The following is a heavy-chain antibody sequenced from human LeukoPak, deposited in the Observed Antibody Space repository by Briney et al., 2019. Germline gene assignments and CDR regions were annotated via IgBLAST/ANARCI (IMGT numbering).Heavy chain of an antibody. CDR1: GGSISSSSYY. D-gene: IGHD4-17*01. V-gene: IGHV4-39*01. Sequence: SETLSLTCTVSGGSISSSSYYWGWIRQPPGKGLEWIGSIYYSGSTYYNPSLKSRVTISVDTSKNQFSLKLSSVTAADTAAYYCARHIRSHFDYWGQGTLVTVSS. CDR2: IYYSGST. CDR3: ARHIRSHFDY. J-gene: IGHJ4*02.